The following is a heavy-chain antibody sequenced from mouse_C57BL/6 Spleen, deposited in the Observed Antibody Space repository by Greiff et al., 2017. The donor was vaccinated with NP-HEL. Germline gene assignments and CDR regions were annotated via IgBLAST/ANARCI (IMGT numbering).Heavy chain of an antibody. Sequence: EVQLQQSGPELVKPGASVKISCKASGYTFTDYYMNWVKQSHGKSLEWIGDINPNNGGTSYNQKFKGKATLTVDKSSSTPYMELRSLTSEDSAVYYCAREDINCLAYWGQGTLVTVSA. CDR1: GYTFTDYY. D-gene: IGHD2-5*01. CDR2: INPNNGGT. J-gene: IGHJ3*01. CDR3: AREDINCLAY. V-gene: IGHV1-26*01.